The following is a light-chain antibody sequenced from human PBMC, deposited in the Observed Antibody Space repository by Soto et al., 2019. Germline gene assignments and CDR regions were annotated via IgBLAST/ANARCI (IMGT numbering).Light chain of an antibody. V-gene: IGKV3-15*01. CDR2: GAS. Sequence: EIVMTHSPATLSVSPCERATLSCRASQSVSNNLAWYQQKPGQAPRLLIYGASTRATGIPARFSGSGSGTEFTLTISSLQSEDFAVYYCHQSNDWWTFGQGTK. J-gene: IGKJ1*01. CDR1: QSVSNN. CDR3: HQSNDWWT.